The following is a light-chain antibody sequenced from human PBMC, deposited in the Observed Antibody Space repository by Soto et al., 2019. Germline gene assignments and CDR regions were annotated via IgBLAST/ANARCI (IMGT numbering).Light chain of an antibody. CDR2: GAS. CDR3: QQYNNWPPWT. Sequence: EIVMTQSPATLSVSPGERATLSCSASQSVSSNLAWYQQKPGQAPRLLIYGASTRATGIPARFSGSGSGTEFTLTISSLQSGDFAVYYCQQYNNWPPWTFGQGTKVDIK. V-gene: IGKV3D-15*01. J-gene: IGKJ1*01. CDR1: QSVSSN.